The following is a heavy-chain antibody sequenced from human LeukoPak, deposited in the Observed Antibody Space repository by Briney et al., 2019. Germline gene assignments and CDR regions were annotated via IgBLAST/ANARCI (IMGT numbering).Heavy chain of an antibody. V-gene: IGHV4-59*08. Sequence: SETLSLTCTVSGGSISSYYWSWIRQPPGKGLKWIGNIYYRGGTNYNPSLKSRLTISVDTSKNQFSLKLSSVTAADTAVYYCATSKLQLFPFDYWGQGTLVTVSS. J-gene: IGHJ4*02. CDR3: ATSKLQLFPFDY. D-gene: IGHD3-10*01. CDR1: GGSISSYY. CDR2: IYYRGGT.